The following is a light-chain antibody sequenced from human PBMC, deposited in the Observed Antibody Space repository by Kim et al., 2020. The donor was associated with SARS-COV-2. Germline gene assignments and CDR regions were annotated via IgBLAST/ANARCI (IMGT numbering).Light chain of an antibody. Sequence: GHAITIACTGPSSDVGGYNYVSWYQQHPGKAPKLMIYDVSNRPSGVSNRFSGSKSGNTASLTISGLQTEDEADYYCTSYRSGSTYVFGIGTKVTVL. CDR2: DVS. V-gene: IGLV2-14*03. J-gene: IGLJ1*01. CDR1: SSDVGGYNY. CDR3: TSYRSGSTYV.